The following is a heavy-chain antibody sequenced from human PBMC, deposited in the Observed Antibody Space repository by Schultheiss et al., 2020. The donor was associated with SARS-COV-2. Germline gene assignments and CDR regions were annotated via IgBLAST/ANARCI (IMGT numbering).Heavy chain of an antibody. CDR3: AREYYYDSSGYPPHAFDI. CDR1: GGSISSYY. CDR2: IYYSGST. Sequence: SETLSLTCTVSGGSISSYYWSWIRQPPGKGLEWIGYIYYSGSTNYNPSLKSRVTISVDTSKNQFSLKLSSVTAADTAVYYCAREYYYDSSGYPPHAFDIWGQGTMGTVSS. D-gene: IGHD3-22*01. V-gene: IGHV4-59*01. J-gene: IGHJ3*02.